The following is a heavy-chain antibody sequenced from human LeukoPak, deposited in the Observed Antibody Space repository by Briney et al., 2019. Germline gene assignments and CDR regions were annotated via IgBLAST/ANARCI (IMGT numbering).Heavy chain of an antibody. Sequence: PSETLSLTCTVSGGSISSSSYYWGWIRQPPGKGLEGIGSIYYSGSTYYNPSLKSRVTISVDTSKTQFSLKLSSMTAADTAVYYCARDQRSGYSGYDYYYYYYMDVWGKGTTVTVSS. D-gene: IGHD5-12*01. V-gene: IGHV4-39*07. CDR3: ARDQRSGYSGYDYYYYYYMDV. J-gene: IGHJ6*03. CDR1: GGSISSSSYY. CDR2: IYYSGST.